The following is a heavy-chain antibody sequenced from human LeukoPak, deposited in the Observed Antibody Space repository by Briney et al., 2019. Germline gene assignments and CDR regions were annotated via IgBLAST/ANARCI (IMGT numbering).Heavy chain of an antibody. Sequence: ASVKVSCKASGYTFTYRYPHWVRQAPGQALEWMGWITPFNGNTNYAQKFQDRVTITRDRSMSTAYMELSSLRSEDTAMYYCARSISDGGSSHAFDIWGQGTMVTVSS. CDR1: GYTFTYRY. CDR3: ARSISDGGSSHAFDI. D-gene: IGHD1-26*01. J-gene: IGHJ3*02. V-gene: IGHV1-45*02. CDR2: ITPFNGNT.